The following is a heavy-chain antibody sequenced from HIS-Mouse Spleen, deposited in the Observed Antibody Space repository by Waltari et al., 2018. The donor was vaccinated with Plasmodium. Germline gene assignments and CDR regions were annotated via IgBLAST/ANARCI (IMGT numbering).Heavy chain of an antibody. J-gene: IGHJ5*02. CDR3: ARGPPRDYSRGWFDP. CDR2: INHRGST. V-gene: IGHV4-34*01. D-gene: IGHD4-4*01. CDR1: GGSFSGYY. Sequence: QVQLQQWGAGLLKPSETLSLTCAVYGGSFSGYYWSWIRQPPGKGLEWIGEINHRGSTNHNPSLKSRVTISVDTSKNQFSLKLSSVTAADTAVYYCARGPPRDYSRGWFDPWGQGTLVTVSS.